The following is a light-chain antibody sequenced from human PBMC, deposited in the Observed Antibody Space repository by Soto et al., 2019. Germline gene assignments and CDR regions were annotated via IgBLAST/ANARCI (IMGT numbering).Light chain of an antibody. CDR1: SSNIGSNT. V-gene: IGLV1-44*01. J-gene: IGLJ1*01. CDR3: AAWDDSLNGLYV. CDR2: SNN. Sequence: QSVLTQPPSASGTPGQRVTISCSGSSSNIGSNTVNWYQNLPGTAPKLLIYSNNQRPSGVPDRFSGSKSGTSASLAISGLQSEDEADYYCAAWDDSLNGLYVFGTGTKLTVL.